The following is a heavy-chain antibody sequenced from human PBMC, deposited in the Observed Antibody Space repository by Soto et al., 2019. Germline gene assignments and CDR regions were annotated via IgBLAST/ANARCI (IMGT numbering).Heavy chain of an antibody. D-gene: IGHD5-12*01. CDR1: GFTFSSYA. CDR3: ARDRSGYDLGAYYYYGMDV. J-gene: IGHJ6*02. V-gene: IGHV3-30-3*01. Sequence: GGSLRLSCAASGFTFSSYAMHWVRQAPGKGLEWVAVISYDGSNKYYAASVKGRFTISRDNSKNTLYLQMNSLRAEDTAVYYCARDRSGYDLGAYYYYGMDVWGQGTTVTVSS. CDR2: ISYDGSNK.